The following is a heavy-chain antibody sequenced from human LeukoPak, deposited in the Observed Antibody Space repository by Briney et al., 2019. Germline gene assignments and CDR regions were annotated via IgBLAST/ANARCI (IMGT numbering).Heavy chain of an antibody. CDR1: GYTFTGYY. CDR2: INPNSGGT. V-gene: IGHV1-2*02. D-gene: IGHD2-15*01. CDR3: ASTRDIVEAFDP. J-gene: IGHJ5*02. Sequence: ASVKVSCKASGYTFTGYYMHWVRQAPGQGLEWMGWINPNSGGTSYAQKFQGRVTMTRDTSISTAYMELSRLRSDDTAVYYCASTRDIVEAFDPWGQGTLVTVSS.